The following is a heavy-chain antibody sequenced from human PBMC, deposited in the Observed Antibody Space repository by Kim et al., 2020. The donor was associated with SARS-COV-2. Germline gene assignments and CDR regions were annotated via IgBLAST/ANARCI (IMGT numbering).Heavy chain of an antibody. J-gene: IGHJ4*02. D-gene: IGHD5-12*01. Sequence: YAAPVKGRFTISRDDSKNMLYLQMTGLKTEDTGVYYCTTPRFSGYGAADCWGQGTLVTVSS. V-gene: IGHV3-15*01. CDR3: TTPRFSGYGAADC.